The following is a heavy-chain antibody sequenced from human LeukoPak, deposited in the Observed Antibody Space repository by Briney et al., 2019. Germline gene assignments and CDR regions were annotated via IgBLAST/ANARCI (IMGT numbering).Heavy chain of an antibody. CDR2: IKSNSDGGTT. J-gene: IGHJ4*02. CDR1: GFTFTNAW. D-gene: IGHD3-22*01. V-gene: IGHV3-15*01. Sequence: GGSLRLSCVASGFTFTNAWMSWVRQAPGKGLEWVGHIKSNSDGGTTDYAAPVKGRFIILRDDSKHTLYLQMNSLKTDDTAVYYCAKYDTSVNFDYWGQGTLVTVSS. CDR3: AKYDTSVNFDY.